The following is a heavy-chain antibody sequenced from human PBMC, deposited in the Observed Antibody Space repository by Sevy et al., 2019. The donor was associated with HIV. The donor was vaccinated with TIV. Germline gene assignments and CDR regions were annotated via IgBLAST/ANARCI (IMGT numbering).Heavy chain of an antibody. CDR2: FDPEEDER. V-gene: IGHV1-24*01. D-gene: IGHD3-22*01. J-gene: IGHJ4*02. CDR3: ATTKDYYDSSAYHVDY. Sequence: ASVKVSCKVSGYTLTAFAMHWVRQAPGKGLEWMGTFDPEEDERIYAQKFQGRGSMTEDTSADTAYMELSSLRSEDTAIYYCATTKDYYDSSAYHVDYWGQGTLVTVSS. CDR1: GYTLTAFA.